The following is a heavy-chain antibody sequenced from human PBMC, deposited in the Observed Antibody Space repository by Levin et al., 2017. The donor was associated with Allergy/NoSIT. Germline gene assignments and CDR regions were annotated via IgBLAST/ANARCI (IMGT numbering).Heavy chain of an antibody. Sequence: LSLTCAASGFTLDDYTMHWVRQAPGKGLEWVSLISWDGGSTYYADSVKGRFTISRDNSKNSLYLQMNSLRTEDTALYYCAKDISPDSSGYEGVGFDYWGQGTLVTVSS. J-gene: IGHJ4*02. V-gene: IGHV3-43*01. CDR3: AKDISPDSSGYEGVGFDY. D-gene: IGHD3-22*01. CDR1: GFTLDDYT. CDR2: ISWDGGST.